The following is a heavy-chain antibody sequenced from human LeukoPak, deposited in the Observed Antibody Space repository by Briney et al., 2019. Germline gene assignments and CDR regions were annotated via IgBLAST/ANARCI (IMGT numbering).Heavy chain of an antibody. CDR3: ASPQAGYCGGVCYSP. D-gene: IGHD2-21*02. CDR1: GSSFTNYW. Sequence: GESLKISCKASGSSFTNYWIGWVRQMPGKGLEWMGIIYPGDYSPKYRTSFQGQVTLSADRSIRTAYLQCTSLKASDTAIYDCASPQAGYCGGVCYSPWGRGTMVTVSS. J-gene: IGHJ3*01. CDR2: IYPGDYSP. V-gene: IGHV5-51*01.